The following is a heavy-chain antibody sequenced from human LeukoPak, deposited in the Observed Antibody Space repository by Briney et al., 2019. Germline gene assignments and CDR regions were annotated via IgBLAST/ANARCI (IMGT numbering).Heavy chain of an antibody. CDR2: IYTPGT. V-gene: IGHV4-61*02. J-gene: IGHJ3*02. D-gene: IGHD3-22*01. CDR1: AGSINSGDYY. CDR3: ARGIGTSYDSSRDAFDI. Sequence: SETLSLTCTVSAGSINSGDYYWSWIRQPAGKGLGWVGRIYTPGTNYNYNPSLRSRVTISIDTSKNQFSLKLTSVTAAHTAVYYCARGIGTSYDSSRDAFDIWGQGTMFTVS.